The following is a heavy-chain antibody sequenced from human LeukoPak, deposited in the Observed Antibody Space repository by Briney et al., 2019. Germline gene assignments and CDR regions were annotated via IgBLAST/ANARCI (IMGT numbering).Heavy chain of an antibody. Sequence: GSLRLSCAASGFSVSSNYMTWVRQPPGKGLEWVSVIYGDGTTYYADSVKGRFIISRDNSKNTLYLQMSSLRAEDTAVYYCASDSIAVADGWAGFDYWGQGTLVTVSS. J-gene: IGHJ4*02. CDR3: ASDSIAVADGWAGFDY. CDR2: IYGDGTT. CDR1: GFSVSSNY. D-gene: IGHD6-19*01. V-gene: IGHV3-53*01.